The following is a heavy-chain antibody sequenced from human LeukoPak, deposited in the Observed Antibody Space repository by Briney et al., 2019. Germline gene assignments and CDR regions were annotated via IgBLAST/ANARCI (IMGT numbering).Heavy chain of an antibody. CDR3: ARDRWGYSYGGD. Sequence: PGGSLRLSCAAPGFAFSNYWMSWVRQAPGKGLEWVANIKEDGSEKYYVDSVKGRFTISRDNAKNSLFLQMNSLRAEDRAVYFCARDRWGYSYGGDWGQGTQVTVSS. CDR2: IKEDGSEK. V-gene: IGHV3-7*01. J-gene: IGHJ4*02. D-gene: IGHD5-18*01. CDR1: GFAFSNYW.